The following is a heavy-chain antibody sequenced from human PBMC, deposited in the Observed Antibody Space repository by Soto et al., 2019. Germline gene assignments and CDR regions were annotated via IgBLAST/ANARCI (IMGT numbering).Heavy chain of an antibody. CDR1: GGTFSSYA. V-gene: IGHV1-69*13. Sequence: SVKVSCKASGGTFSSYAISWVRQAPGQGLEWMGGIIPIFGTANYAQKFQGRVTITAGESTSTAYMELSSLRSEDTAVYYCATSADLMSVVADAFDVWGQGTMVTVSS. CDR2: IIPIFGTA. CDR3: ATSADLMSVVADAFDV. J-gene: IGHJ3*01. D-gene: IGHD3-16*01.